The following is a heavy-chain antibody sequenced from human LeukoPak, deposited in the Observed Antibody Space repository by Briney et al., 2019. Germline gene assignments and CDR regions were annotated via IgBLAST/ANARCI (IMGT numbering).Heavy chain of an antibody. J-gene: IGHJ4*02. Sequence: GGSLRLSCTASGFTFSSYAMSWVRQAPGKGLEWVSAISGSGGSTYYADSMKGRFTISRDNSKNTLYLQMNSLRAEDTAVYYCAKQYAVVPAAPIDYWGQGTLVTVSS. V-gene: IGHV3-23*01. CDR3: AKQYAVVPAAPIDY. D-gene: IGHD2-2*01. CDR1: GFTFSSYA. CDR2: ISGSGGST.